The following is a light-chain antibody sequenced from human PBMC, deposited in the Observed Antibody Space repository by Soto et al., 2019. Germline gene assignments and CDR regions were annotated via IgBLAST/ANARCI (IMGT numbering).Light chain of an antibody. CDR3: CSYAGSYTVV. Sequence: QSALTQPRSVSGSPGQSVTISCTGTGSDVGGYNYVSWYQQHPGKAPKLMIYDVSKRPSGVPDRFSGSKSGNTASLTISGLQAEDEADYYCCSYAGSYTVVFGGGTQLTVL. CDR1: GSDVGGYNY. J-gene: IGLJ2*01. V-gene: IGLV2-11*01. CDR2: DVS.